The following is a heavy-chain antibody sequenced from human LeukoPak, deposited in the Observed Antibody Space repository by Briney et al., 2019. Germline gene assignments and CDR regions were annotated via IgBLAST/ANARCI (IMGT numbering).Heavy chain of an antibody. CDR2: IYTSGST. D-gene: IGHD2-15*01. Sequence: TXTXSGGSISSGSYYWSWLRQPAGTGLEWIGRIYTSGSTNYNPSLKSRVTISVDTSKNQFSLKLSSVTAADTAVYYCARVVVVAAYNWFDPWGQGTLVTVSS. V-gene: IGHV4-61*02. J-gene: IGHJ5*02. CDR1: GGSISSGSYY. CDR3: ARVVVVAAYNWFDP.